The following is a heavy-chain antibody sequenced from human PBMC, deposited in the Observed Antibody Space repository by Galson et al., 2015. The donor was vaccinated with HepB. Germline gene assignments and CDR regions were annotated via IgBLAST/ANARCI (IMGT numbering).Heavy chain of an antibody. V-gene: IGHV2-5*01. CDR3: ARSPSIVAITGEDNWFDP. J-gene: IGHJ5*02. D-gene: IGHD5-12*01. CDR1: GFSLSTSGVG. Sequence: PALVKPTQTLTLTCTFSGFSLSTSGVGVGWIRQPPGKALEWLALIFWNDDKFYSPSLKSRLTITKDTSKNQVVLTMTNMDPVDTATYYCARSPSIVAITGEDNWFDPWGQGTLVTVSS. CDR2: IFWNDDK.